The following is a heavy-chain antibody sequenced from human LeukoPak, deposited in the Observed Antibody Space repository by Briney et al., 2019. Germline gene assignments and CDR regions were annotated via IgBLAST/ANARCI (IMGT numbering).Heavy chain of an antibody. CDR2: ISYDGSNK. CDR3: AKDLITMIPKLKEPFDY. J-gene: IGHJ4*02. D-gene: IGHD3-22*01. Sequence: SGRSLRLSCAASGFTFSSYGMHWVRQAPGKGLEWVAVISYDGSNKYYADSVKGRFTISRDNSKNTLYLQMNSLRAEDTAVYYCAKDLITMIPKLKEPFDYWGQGTLVTVSS. V-gene: IGHV3-30*18. CDR1: GFTFSSYG.